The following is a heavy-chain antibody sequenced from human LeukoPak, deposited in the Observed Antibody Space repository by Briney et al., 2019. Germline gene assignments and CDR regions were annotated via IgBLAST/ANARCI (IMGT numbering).Heavy chain of an antibody. V-gene: IGHV3-30*02. CDR2: IRHDGSNK. D-gene: IGHD3-22*01. CDR1: GFTFSSHS. J-gene: IGHJ6*03. Sequence: GGSLRLSCAASGFTFSSHSMNWVRQAPGKGLEWVAFIRHDGSNKYYADSVKGRFTISRDNSKNTLYLQMNSLRAGDTAVYYCAKGSKLVVITRDHYMAVWGKGTTVTISS. CDR3: AKGSKLVVITRDHYMAV.